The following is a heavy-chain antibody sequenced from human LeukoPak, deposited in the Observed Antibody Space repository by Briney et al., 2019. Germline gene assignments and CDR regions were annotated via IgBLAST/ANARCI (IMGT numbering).Heavy chain of an antibody. CDR2: ISYDGSKK. J-gene: IGHJ4*02. CDR3: ARNFRDGYNNSFDY. Sequence: GGSLRLSCVASGFTFSSRDWMTWVRQAPGKGLEWVTIISYDGSKKYYADYVKGRFTISRDNSKNTLYLQMNSLRAEDTAVYYCARNFRDGYNNSFDYWGQGTLVTVSS. CDR1: GFTFSSRDW. D-gene: IGHD5-24*01. V-gene: IGHV3-30*03.